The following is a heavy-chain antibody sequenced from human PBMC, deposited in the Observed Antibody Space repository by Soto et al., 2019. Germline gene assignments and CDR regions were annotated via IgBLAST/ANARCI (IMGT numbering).Heavy chain of an antibody. CDR2: IHGTRSII. CDR3: ARDARNADYDY. V-gene: IGHV3-48*02. CDR1: GFTFSIHA. Sequence: EVQLVESGGGLVQPGGSLRLSCEVSGFTFSIHAMNWVRQAPGKGLEWVAYIHGTRSIIYYADSVKGRFTISRDNAKNSLFLQMDSLRDAETAVYYCARDARNADYDYWGQGTLVTVSS. J-gene: IGHJ4*02. D-gene: IGHD3-16*01.